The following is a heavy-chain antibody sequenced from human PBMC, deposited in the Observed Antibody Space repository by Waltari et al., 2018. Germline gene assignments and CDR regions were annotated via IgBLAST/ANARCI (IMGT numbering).Heavy chain of an antibody. CDR3: ARRYTDIVVVVAATDDAFDI. V-gene: IGHV4-34*01. Sequence: QVQLQQWGAGLLKPSETLSLTCAVYGGSFSNYYWSWIRQPPGKGLEWIGEINHSRSTNYNPSLKSRVTISVDTSKTQCSLKLSSVTDADTAVYYCARRYTDIVVVVAATDDAFDIWGQGTMVTVSS. CDR2: INHSRST. J-gene: IGHJ3*02. CDR1: GGSFSNYY. D-gene: IGHD2-15*01.